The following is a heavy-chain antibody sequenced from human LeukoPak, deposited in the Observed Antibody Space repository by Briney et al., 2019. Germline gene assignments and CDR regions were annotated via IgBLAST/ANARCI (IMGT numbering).Heavy chain of an antibody. CDR3: ARDRDTAMVNYGMDV. CDR2: IYYSGST. CDR1: GGSISSYY. D-gene: IGHD5-18*01. V-gene: IGHV4-59*01. Sequence: PSETLSLTCTVSGGSISSYYWSWIRQPPGKGLEWIGYIYYSGSTNYNPSLKSRVTISVDTSKNQFSLKLSSVTAADTAVYYCARDRDTAMVNYGMDVWGQGTTVTVSS. J-gene: IGHJ6*02.